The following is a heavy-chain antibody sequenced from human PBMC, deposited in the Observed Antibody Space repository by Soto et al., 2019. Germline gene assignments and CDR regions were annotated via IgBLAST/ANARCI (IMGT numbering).Heavy chain of an antibody. CDR1: GGTFSSYA. V-gene: IGHV1-69*06. D-gene: IGHD3-3*01. Sequence: GASVKVSCKASGGTFSSYAISWVRQAPGQGLEWMGGIIPIFGTANYAQKFQGRVTITADKSTSTAYMELSSLRSEDTAVYYCARGSRRFLAWLQFDYWGQGTLVTVTS. CDR3: ARGSRRFLAWLQFDY. CDR2: IIPIFGTA. J-gene: IGHJ4*02.